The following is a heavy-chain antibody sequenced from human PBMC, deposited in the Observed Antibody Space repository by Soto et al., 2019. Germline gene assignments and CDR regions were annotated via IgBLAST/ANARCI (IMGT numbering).Heavy chain of an antibody. CDR2: IFHSLGA. D-gene: IGHD3-10*01. J-gene: IGHJ4*02. CDR3: VGDLNGSGDY. Sequence: SVMLCVRRSVLDGSTAGLDGRWIRQPPGKGLEWLGYIFHSLGAKYNPSLGSRGTISLDTSKNQLSLSLRSVTAADTAIYFCVGDLNGSGDYWCQGILVNVS. CDR1: DGSTAGLD. V-gene: IGHV4-59*11.